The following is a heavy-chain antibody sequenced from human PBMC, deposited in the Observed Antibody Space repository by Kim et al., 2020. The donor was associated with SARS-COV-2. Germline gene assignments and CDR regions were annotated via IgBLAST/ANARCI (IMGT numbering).Heavy chain of an antibody. D-gene: IGHD1-26*01. CDR3: ANQGGILELYTYYGMDV. J-gene: IGHJ6*02. Sequence: LKGRFTISRDYSKNTLYLQMNSLRAEDTAVYYCANQGGILELYTYYGMDVWGQGTTVTVSS. V-gene: IGHV3-30*02.